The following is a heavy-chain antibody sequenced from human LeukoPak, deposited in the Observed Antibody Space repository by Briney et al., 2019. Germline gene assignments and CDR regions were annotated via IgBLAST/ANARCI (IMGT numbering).Heavy chain of an antibody. CDR1: GVSISTYY. Sequence: SETLSLTCTVAGVSISTYYCSSVRQPPGKGLEWDGYFSYTGRTTYNPSLKSRVTISVDTSKNHFSLRLTSVPGADPAVHLCARGKRPGPEYWGQGTLAT. J-gene: IGHJ4*02. CDR3: ARGKRPGPEY. CDR2: FSYTGRT. V-gene: IGHV4-59*01.